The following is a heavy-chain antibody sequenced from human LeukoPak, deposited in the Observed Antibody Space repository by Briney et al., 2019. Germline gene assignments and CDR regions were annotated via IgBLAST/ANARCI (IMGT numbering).Heavy chain of an antibody. CDR3: ARDGGGYDSSGYPDY. CDR2: ISYDGSNK. D-gene: IGHD3-22*01. CDR1: GFTFSSYA. V-gene: IGHV3-30*04. Sequence: PGGSLRLSCAASGFTFSSYAMHWVRQAPGKGLEWVAVISYDGSNKYYADSVKGRFTISRDNSKNTLYLQTNSLRAEDTAVYCCARDGGGYDSSGYPDYWGQGTLVTVSS. J-gene: IGHJ4*02.